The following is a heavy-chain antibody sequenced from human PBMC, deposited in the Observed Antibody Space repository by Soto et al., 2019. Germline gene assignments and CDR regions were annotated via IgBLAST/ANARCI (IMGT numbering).Heavy chain of an antibody. CDR3: ARNANSSGWYCHLDY. J-gene: IGHJ4*02. V-gene: IGHV1-69*02. CDR1: GGTFSSYT. CDR2: IIPILGIA. Sequence: QVQLVQSGAEVKKPGSSVKVSCKASGGTFSSYTISWVRQAPGQGLEWMGRIIPILGIANYAQKFQGRVTITADKSTSTAYMELSSLRSEDTAVYYCARNANSSGWYCHLDYWGQGTLVTVSS. D-gene: IGHD6-19*01.